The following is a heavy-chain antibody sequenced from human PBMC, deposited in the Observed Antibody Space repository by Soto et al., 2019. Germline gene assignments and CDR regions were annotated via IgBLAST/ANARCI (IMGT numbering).Heavy chain of an antibody. J-gene: IGHJ6*02. CDR2: TNPRSGGT. V-gene: IGHV1-2*02. CDR1: GYALTRPH. CDR3: ARDFRTYSHAVDG. Sequence: SAKVACNSSGYALTRPHIYFVRQAPGQGLEWMGWTNPRSGGTEFSEKFKGRVTVTRDTSIRTVFLELNSLTSDDTGVYFCARDFRTYSHAVDGWGQGTAAIVSS. D-gene: IGHD3-16*01.